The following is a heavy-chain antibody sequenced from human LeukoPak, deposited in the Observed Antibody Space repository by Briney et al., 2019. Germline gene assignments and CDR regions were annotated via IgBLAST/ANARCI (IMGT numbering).Heavy chain of an antibody. CDR2: IYHSGST. Sequence: PSETLSLTCTVSVYSISSGYYWGWIRQPPGKGLEWIGSIYHSGSTYYNPSLKSRVTISVDTSKNQFSLKLSSVTAADTAVYYCARGLSGSYYYYYYYMDVWGKGTTVTISS. CDR1: VYSISSGYY. CDR3: ARGLSGSYYYYYYYMDV. J-gene: IGHJ6*03. V-gene: IGHV4-38-2*02. D-gene: IGHD1-26*01.